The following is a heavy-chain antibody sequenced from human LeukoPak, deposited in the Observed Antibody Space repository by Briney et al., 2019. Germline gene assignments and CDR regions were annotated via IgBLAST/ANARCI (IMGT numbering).Heavy chain of an antibody. CDR1: GGSISSGSYY. Sequence: SETLSLTCTVSGGSISSGSYYWSWIRQPAGKGLEWIGRIYTSGSTNYNPSLKSRVTISVDTSKNQFSLKLSSVTAADTAVYYCARGRDYYDSSGYCPTYYYYYYMDVWGKGTTVTVSS. CDR3: ARGRDYYDSSGYCPTYYYYYYMDV. D-gene: IGHD3-22*01. CDR2: IYTSGST. J-gene: IGHJ6*03. V-gene: IGHV4-61*02.